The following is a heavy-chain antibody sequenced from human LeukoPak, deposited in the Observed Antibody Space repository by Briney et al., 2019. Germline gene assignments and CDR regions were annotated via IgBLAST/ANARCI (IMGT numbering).Heavy chain of an antibody. CDR3: ARPLQFDSSGYYNY. CDR2: IYPGDSDT. J-gene: IGHJ4*02. Sequence: GESLKISCKGSGYSFINYWIGWVRQMPGKGLEWMGIIYPGDSDTRYSPSFQGQVTISADKSISTAYLQWSSLKASDTAMYYCARPLQFDSSGYYNYWGQGTLVTVSP. V-gene: IGHV5-51*01. CDR1: GYSFINYW. D-gene: IGHD3-22*01.